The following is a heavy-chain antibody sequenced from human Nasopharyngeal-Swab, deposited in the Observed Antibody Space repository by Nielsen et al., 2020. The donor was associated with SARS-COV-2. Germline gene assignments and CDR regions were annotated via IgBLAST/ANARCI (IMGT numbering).Heavy chain of an antibody. D-gene: IGHD6-6*01. CDR1: GFTFSSYS. J-gene: IGHJ4*02. CDR3: AKGPGVSSSSVSGLRRDY. Sequence: GESLKISCAASGFTFSSYSMNWVRQAPGKGLEWVSSISSSSSYIYYADSVKGRFTISRDNSKNTLYLQMNSLRAEDTAVYYCAKGPGVSSSSVSGLRRDYWGQGTLVTVSS. CDR2: ISSSSSYI. V-gene: IGHV3-21*04.